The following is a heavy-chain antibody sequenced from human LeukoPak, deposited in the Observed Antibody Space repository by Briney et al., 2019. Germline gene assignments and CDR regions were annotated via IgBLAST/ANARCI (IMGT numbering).Heavy chain of an antibody. J-gene: IGHJ6*03. CDR1: DGSIRSHS. Sequence: SETLSLTCTVSDGSIRSHSWSWVRQPPGKGLEWIGYIYNSGSTNYNPSLKSRVTILGDTSKNQLSLKLSSVTAADTAVYYCARAPDVEDYYYYMDVWGKGTTVTVSS. D-gene: IGHD3-10*02. V-gene: IGHV4-59*11. CDR2: IYNSGST. CDR3: ARAPDVEDYYYYMDV.